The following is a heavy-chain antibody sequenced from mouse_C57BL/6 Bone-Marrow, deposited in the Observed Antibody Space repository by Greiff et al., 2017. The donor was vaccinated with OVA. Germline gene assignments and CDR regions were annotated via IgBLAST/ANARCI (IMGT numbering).Heavy chain of an antibody. CDR2: IDPSDGYT. CDR3: AGWEFAY. J-gene: IGHJ3*01. CDR1: GYTFTSYW. Sequence: QVQLQQPGAELVKPGASVKLSCKASGYTFTSYWIQWVNQRPGQGLAWIGEIDPSDGYTNYNQKFKGKATVTVDTSSSTANMPLSSLTSEDSAVYYCAGWEFAYWGQVTLVTVSA. V-gene: IGHV1-50*01. D-gene: IGHD4-1*01.